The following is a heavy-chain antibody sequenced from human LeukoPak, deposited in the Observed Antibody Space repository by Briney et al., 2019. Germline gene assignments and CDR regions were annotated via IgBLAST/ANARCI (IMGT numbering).Heavy chain of an antibody. CDR2: ISSRSDYI. D-gene: IGHD3-22*01. Sequence: TGGSLRLSCAASGFTFSNAWMSWVRQAPGKGLEWVSSISSRSDYIYQTDSVKGRFTISRDNSKNTLYLQMNSLRAEDTAVYYSAREFSSPYHYYDSSGYPFDAFDIWGQGTMVTVSS. CDR1: GFTFSNAW. J-gene: IGHJ3*02. CDR3: AREFSSPYHYYDSSGYPFDAFDI. V-gene: IGHV3-21*01.